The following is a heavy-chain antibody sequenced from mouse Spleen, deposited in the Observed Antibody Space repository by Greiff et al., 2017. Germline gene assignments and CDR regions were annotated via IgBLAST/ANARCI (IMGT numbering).Heavy chain of an antibody. CDR2: INYDGSST. J-gene: IGHJ4*01. Sequence: EVQVVESEGGLVQPGSSMKLSCTASGFTFSDYYMAWVRQVPEKGLEWVANINYDGSSTYYLDSLKSRFIISRDNAKNILYLQMSSLKSEDTATYYCARGGGDPYAMDYWGQGTSVTVSS. V-gene: IGHV5-16*01. D-gene: IGHD2-13*01. CDR1: GFTFSDYY. CDR3: ARGGGDPYAMDY.